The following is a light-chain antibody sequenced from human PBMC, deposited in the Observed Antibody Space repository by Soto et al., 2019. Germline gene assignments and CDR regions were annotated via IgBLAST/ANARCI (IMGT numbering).Light chain of an antibody. V-gene: IGLV2-14*01. CDR2: GVS. CDR3: CSYTSLSSVV. Sequence: QSALTQPASVSGSPGQPITISCTGTSSDVGGYNHVSWYQHPPGRAPKLILFGVSDRPSGVSHRFSGSKSGNTASLTISGLQAEDEADYYCCSYTSLSSVVFGGGTKLTVL. J-gene: IGLJ2*01. CDR1: SSDVGGYNH.